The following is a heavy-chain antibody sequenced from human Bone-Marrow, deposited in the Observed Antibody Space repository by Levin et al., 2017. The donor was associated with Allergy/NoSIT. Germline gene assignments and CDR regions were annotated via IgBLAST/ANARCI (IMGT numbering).Heavy chain of an antibody. CDR1: GDSIRAGNSITGGNY. J-gene: IGHJ4*02. V-gene: IGHV4/OR15-8*02. D-gene: IGHD1-14*01. CDR2: ISHTGIP. CDR3: ALSRGLAELSV. Sequence: SQTLSLTCAVSGDSIRAGNSITGGNYWGWVRQSPGKGLEWIGEISHTGIPNYNPSFASRLTISMDKSTNHYSLNLNSVTAADAAVYYCALSRGLAELSVWGQGSLVTVSS.